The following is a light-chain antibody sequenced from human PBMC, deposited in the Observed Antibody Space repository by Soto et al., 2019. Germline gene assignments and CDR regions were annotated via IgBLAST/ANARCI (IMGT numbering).Light chain of an antibody. V-gene: IGLV2-14*01. CDR1: SNDVGGYNY. CDR3: CAYRSASTRSVI. CDR2: EVS. Sequence: QSALTQPASVSGSPGQSITISCTGTSNDVGGYNYVSWYQHYPGKAPKLIISEVSHRPSGVSNRFSGAKSCNTSALTISGRQAEDEDDYYCCAYRSASTRSVIFGGGTKLTVL. J-gene: IGLJ2*01.